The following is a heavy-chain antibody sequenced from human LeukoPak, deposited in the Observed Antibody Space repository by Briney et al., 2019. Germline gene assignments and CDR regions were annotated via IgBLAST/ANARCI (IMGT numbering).Heavy chain of an antibody. D-gene: IGHD2-2*01. CDR3: TRVGGYQLPKFDY. V-gene: IGHV3-48*01. Sequence: GGSLRLSCAASGFTFSSYSMNWVRQAPGKGLEWVSYISSSSSTIYYADSVKGRFTISRDNAKNSLYLQMNSLRAEDTAVYYCTRVGGYQLPKFDYWGRGTLVTVSS. CDR2: ISSSSSTI. CDR1: GFTFSSYS. J-gene: IGHJ4*02.